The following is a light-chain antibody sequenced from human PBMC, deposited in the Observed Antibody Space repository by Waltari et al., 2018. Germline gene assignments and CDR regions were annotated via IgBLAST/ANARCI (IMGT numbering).Light chain of an antibody. CDR2: DTS. CDR3: QQSYRTPLT. J-gene: IGKJ4*01. CDR1: QSISNF. V-gene: IGKV1-39*01. Sequence: DIQLTQSPSSLSASAGDRVTITCRASQSISNFLNWYQQKPGKAPNLLIYDTSRLQSGVPSRFSGSGSGTDFTLTISSLQPEDFATYFCQQSYRTPLTFGGGTKVEIK.